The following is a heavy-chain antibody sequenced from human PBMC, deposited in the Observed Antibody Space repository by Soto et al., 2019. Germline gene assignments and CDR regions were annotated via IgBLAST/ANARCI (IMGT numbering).Heavy chain of an antibody. D-gene: IGHD2-2*01. CDR1: GYSFTSYW. CDR3: ARPLAKYCSSTSCYDYYYGMDV. J-gene: IGHJ6*02. Sequence: GESLKISCKGSGYSFTSYWLGWVPQMPGKSLEWMGIIYPGDSDTRYSPSFQGQVTISADKSISTAYLQWSSLKASDTAMYYCARPLAKYCSSTSCYDYYYGMDVWGQGTTVTVSS. CDR2: IYPGDSDT. V-gene: IGHV5-51*01.